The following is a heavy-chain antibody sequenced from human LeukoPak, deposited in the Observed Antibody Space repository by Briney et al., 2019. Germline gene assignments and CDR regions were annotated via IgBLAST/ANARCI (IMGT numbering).Heavy chain of an antibody. CDR3: AGDYKTLAY. V-gene: IGHV4-59*01. CDR1: GGSSSSYY. CDR2: IYHSGST. D-gene: IGHD3-16*01. Sequence: SETLSLTCTVSGGSSSSYYWSWIRQPPGKGLEWIGYIYHSGSTEYNPSLKCRVTISLDTSKNQFSLKLSSVTPADTAVYYCAGDYKTLAYWGQGTLVTVSS. J-gene: IGHJ4*02.